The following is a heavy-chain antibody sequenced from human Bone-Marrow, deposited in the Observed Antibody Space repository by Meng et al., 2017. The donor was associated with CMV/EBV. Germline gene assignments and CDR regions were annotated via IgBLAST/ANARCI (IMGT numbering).Heavy chain of an antibody. V-gene: IGHV3-21*01. D-gene: IGHD1-26*01. CDR1: GFTFSSYS. J-gene: IGHJ6*02. CDR3: ARSSSVGASYYYYGMDV. Sequence: GGSLRLSCAASGFTFSSYSMNWVRQAPGKGLEWVSSISSSSSYIYYADSVKGRFTISRDNAKNSLYLQMNSLRAEDTAVYYCARSSSVGASYYYYGMDVWGQGTTVTVSS. CDR2: ISSSSSYI.